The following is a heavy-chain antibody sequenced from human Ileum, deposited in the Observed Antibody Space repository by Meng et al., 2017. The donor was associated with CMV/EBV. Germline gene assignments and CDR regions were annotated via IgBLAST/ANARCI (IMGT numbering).Heavy chain of an antibody. Sequence: FTSSLMTLVRQDPGKGLASVSSISSSSSYIYYADSVKGRFTISRDNAKHSLYLHLNRLRAEDTAVYYCARDASYYDSSGYYSPPFDYWGQGTLVTVSS. D-gene: IGHD3-22*01. CDR3: ARDASYYDSSGYYSPPFDY. CDR2: ISSSSSYI. CDR1: FTSSL. V-gene: IGHV3-21*01. J-gene: IGHJ4*02.